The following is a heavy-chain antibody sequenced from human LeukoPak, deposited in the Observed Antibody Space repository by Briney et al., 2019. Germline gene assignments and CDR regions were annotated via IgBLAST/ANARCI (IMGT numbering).Heavy chain of an antibody. V-gene: IGHV1-46*01. CDR1: GYTFTSYY. CDR3: ARGRLGVGYPGTCDY. Sequence: ASVKVSCKASGYTFTSYYMHWVRQAPGQGLEWMGIINPSGGSTSYAQKFQGRVTMTRDMSTSTVYMELSSLRSEDTAVYYCARGRLGVGYPGTCDYWGQGTLVTVSS. D-gene: IGHD3-10*01. CDR2: INPSGGST. J-gene: IGHJ4*02.